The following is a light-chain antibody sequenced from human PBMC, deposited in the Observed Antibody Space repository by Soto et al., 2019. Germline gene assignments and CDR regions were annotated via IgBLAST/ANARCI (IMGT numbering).Light chain of an antibody. CDR3: QQYNNWPPIT. V-gene: IGKV3D-15*01. CDR1: QSVSSK. J-gene: IGKJ5*01. Sequence: ETVMTHSPATLSVSPGERATLSCRASQSVSSKLAWYQQKPGQAPRLLIYGASTRATGIPARFSGSGSGTEFTLSISSRQSEDSAVYYCQQYNNWPPITFGQGTRLEIK. CDR2: GAS.